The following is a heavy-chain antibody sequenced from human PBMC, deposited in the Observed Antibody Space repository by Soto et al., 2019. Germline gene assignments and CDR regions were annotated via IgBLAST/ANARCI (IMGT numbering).Heavy chain of an antibody. J-gene: IGHJ4*02. Sequence: GGSLRLSCATSGFSISGYWIHWVRQPPGKGLEWVSRIDVDGRGTSYAESVKGRFTISTDHARNTVYLQIDSLRAEDTAVYYCARDHYGDYDPDYWGQGTLVTVSS. CDR2: IDVDGRGT. V-gene: IGHV3-74*01. D-gene: IGHD4-17*01. CDR1: GFSISGYW. CDR3: ARDHYGDYDPDY.